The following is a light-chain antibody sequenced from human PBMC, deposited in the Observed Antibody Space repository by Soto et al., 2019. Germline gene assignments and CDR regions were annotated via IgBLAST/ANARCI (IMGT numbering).Light chain of an antibody. J-gene: IGKJ1*01. CDR3: EQYNILST. Sequence: DFQMKQSLTTLSASVGDRVTIPCRASQNINNWVAWYQQKPGKAPKFLIYDASTLQRGVSSRFSGSGSGTEFTLTISGLHPDDFATYYCEQYNILSTFGQGTKVDIK. V-gene: IGKV1-5*01. CDR1: QNINNW. CDR2: DAS.